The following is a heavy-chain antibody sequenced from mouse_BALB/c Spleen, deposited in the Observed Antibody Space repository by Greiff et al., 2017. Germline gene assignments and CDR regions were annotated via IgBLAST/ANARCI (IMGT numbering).Heavy chain of an antibody. J-gene: IGHJ1*01. Sequence: GGGLVQPKGSLKLSCAASGFTFNTNAMNWVRQAPGKGLEWVARIRSKSNNYATYYADSVKDRFTISRDDSQSMLYLQMNNLKTEDTAMYYCVRGRYFDVWGAGTTVTVSS. CDR3: VRGRYFDV. CDR2: IRSKSNNYAT. CDR1: GFTFNTNA. V-gene: IGHV10S3*01.